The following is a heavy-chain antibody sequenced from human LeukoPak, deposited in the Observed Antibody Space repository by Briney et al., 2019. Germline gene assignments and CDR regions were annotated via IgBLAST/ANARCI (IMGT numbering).Heavy chain of an antibody. Sequence: PGGSLRLSCAASGFTFSSYAMHWVRQAPGKGLEWVAVISYDGSNKYYADSVKGRFTISRDNSKNTLYLQMNSLRAEDTAVYYCARGKDILSGSEAFDIWGQGTMVTVSS. V-gene: IGHV3-30-3*01. CDR1: GFTFSSYA. J-gene: IGHJ3*02. CDR3: ARGKDILSGSEAFDI. CDR2: ISYDGSNK. D-gene: IGHD3-9*01.